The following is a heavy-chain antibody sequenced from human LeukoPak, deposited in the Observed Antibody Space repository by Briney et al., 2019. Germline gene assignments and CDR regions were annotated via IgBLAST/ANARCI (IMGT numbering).Heavy chain of an antibody. CDR2: ISTDNGNT. CDR1: GYTYTNYV. J-gene: IGHJ4*02. D-gene: IGHD1-26*01. Sequence: ASVKVSCRRTGYTYTNYVVSCGRRATKKELEWMGWISTDNGNTNYAQKVQGRVTMTTDTSTSTAYMELRSLRSDDTAVYYCARDPSGSYDFDYWGQGTLVTVSS. CDR3: ARDPSGSYDFDY. V-gene: IGHV1-18*01.